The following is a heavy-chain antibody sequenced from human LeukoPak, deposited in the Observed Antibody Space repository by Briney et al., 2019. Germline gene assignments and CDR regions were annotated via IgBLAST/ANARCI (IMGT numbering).Heavy chain of an antibody. D-gene: IGHD3-10*01. J-gene: IGHJ4*02. Sequence: PSETLSLTCTASGGSISSYHWNWIRQPPGKGLEWIGYIISTGSTNYNPPLKSRVTISLDTSKRQFSLRLTSVTAADTAVYYCARRYGSGSYDKFDYWGQGTLVSVSS. CDR1: GGSISSYH. CDR2: IISTGST. CDR3: ARRYGSGSYDKFDY. V-gene: IGHV4-59*08.